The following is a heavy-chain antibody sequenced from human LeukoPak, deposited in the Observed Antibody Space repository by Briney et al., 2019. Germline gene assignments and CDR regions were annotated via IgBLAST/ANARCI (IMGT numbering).Heavy chain of an antibody. CDR2: ISAYNGNT. CDR3: ARDDGLYYDSSGYYGSPFDY. CDR1: GYTFTNYG. J-gene: IGHJ4*02. V-gene: IGHV1-18*01. D-gene: IGHD3-22*01. Sequence: ASVKVSCKASGYTFTNYGISWVRQAPGQGLEWMGWISAYNGNTNQAQKLQGRVTMTTDTSTRTAYMELSRLRSDDTAVYYCARDDGLYYDSSGYYGSPFDYWGQGTLVTVSS.